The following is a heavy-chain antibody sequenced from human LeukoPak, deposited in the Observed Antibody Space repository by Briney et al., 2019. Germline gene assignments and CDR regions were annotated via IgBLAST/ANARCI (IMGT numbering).Heavy chain of an antibody. CDR3: ARDHSGFISYYDSSGYSPGAFDI. J-gene: IGHJ3*02. CDR1: GFTVSSNY. CDR2: IYSGGST. V-gene: IGHV3-66*02. D-gene: IGHD3-22*01. Sequence: GGSLRLSCAASGFTVSSNYMSWVRQAPGKGLEWVSVIYSGGSTYYADSVKGRFTISRDNSKNTLYLQMNSLRAEDTAVYYCARDHSGFISYYDSSGYSPGAFDIWGQGTMVTVSS.